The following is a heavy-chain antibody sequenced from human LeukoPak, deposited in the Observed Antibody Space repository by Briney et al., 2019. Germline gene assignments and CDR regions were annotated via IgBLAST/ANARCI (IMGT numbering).Heavy chain of an antibody. D-gene: IGHD3-10*01. V-gene: IGHV3-15*01. CDR1: GFTFSSAW. Sequence: GGSLRLSCAASGFTFSSAWMSWVRQAPGKGLEWVGRIKSKTDGGTTDYAAPVKGRFTISRDDSKNTLYLQMNSLKTEDTAVYYCTTTPLWFGELDNYYYYGMDVWGKGTTVTVSS. J-gene: IGHJ6*04. CDR3: TTTPLWFGELDNYYYYGMDV. CDR2: IKSKTDGGTT.